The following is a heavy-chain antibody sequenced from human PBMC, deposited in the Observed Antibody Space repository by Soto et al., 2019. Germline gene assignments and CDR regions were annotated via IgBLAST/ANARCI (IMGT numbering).Heavy chain of an antibody. CDR2: IFPANFDA. D-gene: IGHD1-26*01. CDR3: VSPAGATTFDVFDV. Sequence: GESLKISCKGSGYNFANYWIGWVRQMPGKGLEWMAIIFPANFDAKYSPSVQGQVTISVDKSINTAYLQWNSLKASDTAIYYCVSPAGATTFDVFDVWGQGTMVTVSS. CDR1: GYNFANYW. J-gene: IGHJ3*01. V-gene: IGHV5-51*01.